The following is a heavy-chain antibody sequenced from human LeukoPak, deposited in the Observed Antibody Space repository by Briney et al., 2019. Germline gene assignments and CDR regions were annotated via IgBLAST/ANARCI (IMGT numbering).Heavy chain of an antibody. CDR3: ARGAWSGYSTDAFDI. Sequence: GGPLRLSCAASGFTFSSYAMHWVRQAPGKGLEWVAVISYDGSNKYYADSVKGRFTISRDNSKNTLYLQMNSLRAEDTAVYYCARGAWSGYSTDAFDIWGQGTMVTVSS. D-gene: IGHD3-3*01. CDR1: GFTFSSYA. J-gene: IGHJ3*02. CDR2: ISYDGSNK. V-gene: IGHV3-30*04.